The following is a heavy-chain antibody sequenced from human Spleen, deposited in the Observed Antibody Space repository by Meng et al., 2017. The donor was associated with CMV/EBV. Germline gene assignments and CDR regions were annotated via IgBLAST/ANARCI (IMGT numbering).Heavy chain of an antibody. V-gene: IGHV3-74*01. CDR1: GFTFSSYS. D-gene: IGHD5-24*01. CDR2: IDSDGSTA. Sequence: GGSLRLSCAASGFTFSSYSMNWVRQAPGKGLVWVSHIDSDGSTATYADSVRGRFTISRDNSKNTLYLQMNSLRAEDTAVYYCASELVEMATITSDYWGQGTLVTVSS. J-gene: IGHJ4*02. CDR3: ASELVEMATITSDY.